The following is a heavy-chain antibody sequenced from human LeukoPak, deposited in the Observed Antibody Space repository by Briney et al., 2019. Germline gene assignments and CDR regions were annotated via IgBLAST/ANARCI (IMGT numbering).Heavy chain of an antibody. CDR2: ISRSGDNV. CDR3: ARGTTINNFDY. D-gene: IGHD5-12*01. V-gene: IGHV3-48*03. CDR1: GFAFSSFE. Sequence: GGSLRLSCAGPGFAFSSFEMNWVRQAPGKGLEWVSYISRSGDNVYYADSVKGRFTISRDNAKNSLYLQMNSLREEDTALYYCARGTTINNFDYWGQGTLVTVSS. J-gene: IGHJ4*02.